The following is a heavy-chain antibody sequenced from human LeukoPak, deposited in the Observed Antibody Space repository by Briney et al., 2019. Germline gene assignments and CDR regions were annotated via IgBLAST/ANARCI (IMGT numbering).Heavy chain of an antibody. D-gene: IGHD5-12*01. CDR1: GYTFTGYY. CDR3: ARAPPSRYSGYDLTRIPGY. J-gene: IGHJ4*02. CDR2: INPNSGGT. Sequence: ASVKVSCKASGYTFTGYYIHWVRQAPGQGLEWMGRINPNSGGTNYAQKFQGRVTMTRDTSINTAYVDLTKLRSDDTAVYYCARAPPSRYSGYDLTRIPGYWGQGTLVTVSS. V-gene: IGHV1-2*06.